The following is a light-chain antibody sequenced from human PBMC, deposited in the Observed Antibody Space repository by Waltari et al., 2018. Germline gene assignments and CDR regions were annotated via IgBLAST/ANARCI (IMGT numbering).Light chain of an antibody. J-gene: IGLJ3*02. V-gene: IGLV1-40*01. CDR1: TSNIGAGFD. CDR2: AYN. CDR3: QSYDSSLSGWV. Sequence: QSVLTQPPSVSGAPGQRVTIPCTGSTSNIGAGFDVHWYQHLQGTAPKLLISAYNTQPSGVPARFSGSQAGTSAALAITGLQAEDEADYYCQSYDSSLSGWVFGGGTKLTVL.